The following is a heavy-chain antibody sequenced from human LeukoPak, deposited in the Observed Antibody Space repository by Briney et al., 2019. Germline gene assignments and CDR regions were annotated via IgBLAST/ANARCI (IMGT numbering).Heavy chain of an antibody. Sequence: SETLSLTCTVSGGSISSYYWSWIRQPPGKGLEWIGYIYYSGSTNYNPSLKSRVTISVDTFKNQFSLKLSSVTAADTAVYYCAREAHYYDSSGYYLWFDPWGQGTLVTVSS. CDR3: AREAHYYDSSGYYLWFDP. D-gene: IGHD3-22*01. CDR1: GGSISSYY. V-gene: IGHV4-59*01. CDR2: IYYSGST. J-gene: IGHJ5*02.